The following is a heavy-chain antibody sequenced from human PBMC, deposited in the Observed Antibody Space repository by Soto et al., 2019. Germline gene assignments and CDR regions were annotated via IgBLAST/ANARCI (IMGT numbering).Heavy chain of an antibody. CDR1: GYTFTSYY. J-gene: IGHJ4*02. Sequence: ASVKVSCKASGYTFTSYYMHWVRQAPGQGLEWMGIINPSGGSTSYAQKFQGRVTMTRDTSTSTVYMELSSLRSEDTAVYYFARSVLVLRFLEWDYGFDYWGQGTLVTVSS. CDR3: ARSVLVLRFLEWDYGFDY. V-gene: IGHV1-46*03. D-gene: IGHD3-3*01. CDR2: INPSGGST.